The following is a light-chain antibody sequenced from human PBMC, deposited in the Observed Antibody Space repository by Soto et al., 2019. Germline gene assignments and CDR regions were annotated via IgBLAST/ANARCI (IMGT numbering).Light chain of an antibody. CDR2: SAS. CDR1: QSISSY. V-gene: IGKV1-39*01. Sequence: DIQMTQSPSSLSASVGDRVTITGRASQSISSYLNWYQQKPGKAPKLLIYSASSLQRGVPSRFSGSGSGTDFTLTISSLQPEDFATYYCQQTYSSPLTFGRGTKVDIK. CDR3: QQTYSSPLT. J-gene: IGKJ4*01.